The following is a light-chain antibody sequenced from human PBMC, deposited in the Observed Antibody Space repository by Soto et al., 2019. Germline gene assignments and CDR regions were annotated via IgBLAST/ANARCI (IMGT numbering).Light chain of an antibody. CDR2: DAS. J-gene: IGKJ1*01. CDR3: QQYFSYWT. V-gene: IGKV1-5*01. CDR1: QNIRSW. Sequence: SAVSAYMRDRVTITCRASQNIRSWLAWYQQRPGKAPKLLIFDASTLENGVPARFSGSRSGPEFSLTISSLQPDDFATYYCQQYFSYWTFCQVS.